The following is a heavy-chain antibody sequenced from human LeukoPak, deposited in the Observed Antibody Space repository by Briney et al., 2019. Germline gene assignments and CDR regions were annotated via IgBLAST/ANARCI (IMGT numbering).Heavy chain of an antibody. J-gene: IGHJ5*02. CDR3: ARDATSTVTISGGWFDP. CDR2: IIPIFGTA. Sequence: SVKVSCKASGGTFSSYAISWVRQAPGQGLEWMGGIIPIFGTANYAQKFQGRVTITTDESTSTAYMELSSLRSEDTAVYYCARDATSTVTISGGWFDPWGQGTLVTVSS. V-gene: IGHV1-69*05. D-gene: IGHD4-17*01. CDR1: GGTFSSYA.